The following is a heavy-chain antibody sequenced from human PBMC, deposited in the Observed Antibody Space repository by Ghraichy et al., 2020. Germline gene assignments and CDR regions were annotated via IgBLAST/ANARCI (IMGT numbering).Heavy chain of an antibody. V-gene: IGHV4-34*01. Sequence: SETLSLTCAVYGGSFSGYYWSWIRQPPGKGLEWIGEINHSGSTNYNPSLKSRVTISVDTSKNQFSLKLSSVTAADTAVYYCARACPPRIQLWLRVTICGAFDIWGQGTMVTVSS. CDR1: GGSFSGYY. CDR3: ARACPPRIQLWLRVTICGAFDI. D-gene: IGHD5-18*01. J-gene: IGHJ3*02. CDR2: INHSGST.